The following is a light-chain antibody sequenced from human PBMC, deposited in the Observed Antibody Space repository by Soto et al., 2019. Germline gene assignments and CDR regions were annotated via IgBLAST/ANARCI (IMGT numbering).Light chain of an antibody. V-gene: IGKV1-5*01. Sequence: DIQMTQSPSTLSASVGDGVTLTCRASQNISVWLAWYQQRPGKAPKFLIYDASNLATGVSSRFSGSGSGTEFTLTIRSLQPDDFATYYCQQYDSSSPTFGQGTKLEIK. J-gene: IGKJ2*01. CDR2: DAS. CDR3: QQYDSSSPT. CDR1: QNISVW.